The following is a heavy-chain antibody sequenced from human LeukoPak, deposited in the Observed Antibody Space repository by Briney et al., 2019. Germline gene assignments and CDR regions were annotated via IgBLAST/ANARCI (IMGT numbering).Heavy chain of an antibody. V-gene: IGHV4-34*01. CDR1: GGSFSGYY. J-gene: IGHJ5*02. D-gene: IGHD3-10*01. CDR2: INHSGST. CDR3: ARFSGKITMVRGVFFDP. Sequence: PSETLSLTCAVYGGSFSGYYGSWIRQPPGKGLEWIGEINHSGSTNYNPSLKSRVTISVDTSENQFSLKLSSVTAADTAVYYCARFSGKITMVRGVFFDPWGQGTLDTVSS.